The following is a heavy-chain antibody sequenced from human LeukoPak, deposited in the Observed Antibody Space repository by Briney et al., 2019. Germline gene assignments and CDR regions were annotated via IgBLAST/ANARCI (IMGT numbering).Heavy chain of an antibody. CDR3: ARLSRDGYIYNWFDP. D-gene: IGHD5-24*01. Sequence: GESLKISCKGSGYSFTSYWIGWVRQMPGKGLEWMGIIYPGDSDTRYSPSFQGQVTISADKSISTAYLQWSSLKASDTAMYYCARLSRDGYIYNWFDPWGQGTLVTVSS. CDR2: IYPGDSDT. V-gene: IGHV5-51*01. J-gene: IGHJ5*02. CDR1: GYSFTSYW.